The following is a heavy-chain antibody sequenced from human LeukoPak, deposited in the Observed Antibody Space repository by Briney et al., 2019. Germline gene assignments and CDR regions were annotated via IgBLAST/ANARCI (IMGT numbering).Heavy chain of an antibody. V-gene: IGHV6-1*01. Sequence: SQTLSLTCAISGDSVSSNSAAWNWIRQSSSRGLEWLGRTYYRSKWYNDYAVSVKSRITINPDTSKNQFSLQLNSVTPEDTAVYYCTGSSGGSGEVDYWGQGTLVTVSS. D-gene: IGHD2-15*01. CDR1: GDSVSSNSAA. J-gene: IGHJ4*02. CDR2: TYYRSKWYN. CDR3: TGSSGGSGEVDY.